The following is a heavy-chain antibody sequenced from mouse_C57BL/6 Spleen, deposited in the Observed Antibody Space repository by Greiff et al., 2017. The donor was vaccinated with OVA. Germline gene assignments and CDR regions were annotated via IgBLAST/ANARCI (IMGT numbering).Heavy chain of an antibody. CDR3: ARSPMVTNAMDY. V-gene: IGHV1-69*01. CDR2: IDPSDSYT. D-gene: IGHD2-2*01. CDR1: GYTFTSYW. Sequence: VQLQQSGAELVMPGASVKLSCKASGYTFTSYWMHWVKQRPGQGLEWIGEIDPSDSYTNYNQKFKGKSTLTVDKSSSTAYMQLSSLTSEDSAVYYCARSPMVTNAMDYWGQGTSVTVSS. J-gene: IGHJ4*01.